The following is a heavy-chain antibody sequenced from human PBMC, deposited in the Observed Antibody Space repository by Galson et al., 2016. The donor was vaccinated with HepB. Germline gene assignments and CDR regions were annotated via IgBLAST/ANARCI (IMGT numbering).Heavy chain of an antibody. D-gene: IGHD2-2*01. J-gene: IGHJ6*02. CDR3: VTTSSYWYYNGMDV. V-gene: IGHV2-5*02. Sequence: PALVKPTQTLTLTCTFSGFSLSTTAVGVGWIRQAPGKAPEWLAFIYWDDNEYYSPSLQSRLTITKDTSKNQVVLTMTNVDPVDTAVYYCVTTSSYWYYNGMDVWGQGTTVTVSS. CDR2: IYWDDNE. CDR1: GFSLSTTAVG.